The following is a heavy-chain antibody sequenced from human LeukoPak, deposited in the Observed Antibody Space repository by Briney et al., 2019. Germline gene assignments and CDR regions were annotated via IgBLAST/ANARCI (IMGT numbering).Heavy chain of an antibody. CDR1: GYTFTSYY. CDR2: INPSGGST. CDR3: ARDHSTLLWFGELQFPDY. D-gene: IGHD3-10*01. Sequence: GASVKVSCKASGYTFTSYYMHWVRQAPGQGLEWMGIINPSGGSTSYAQKFQGRVTMTRDTSTSTVYMELSSLRSGDTAVYYCARDHSTLLWFGELQFPDYWGQGTLVTVSS. V-gene: IGHV1-46*01. J-gene: IGHJ4*02.